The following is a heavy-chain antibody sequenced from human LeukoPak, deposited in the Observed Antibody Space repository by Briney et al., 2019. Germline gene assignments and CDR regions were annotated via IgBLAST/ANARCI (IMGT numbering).Heavy chain of an antibody. Sequence: PGGSLRLSCAASGFTFSTNPMSWVRQAPGKGLGGVSILGGSGSTTHYADPLKGRFTISRDNSKNMLYLQMNSLRAEDTAVYYCAKERATTTAFDIWGQGTMVTVSS. V-gene: IGHV3-23*01. J-gene: IGHJ3*02. CDR2: LGGSGSTT. D-gene: IGHD4-11*01. CDR1: GFTFSTNP. CDR3: AKERATTTAFDI.